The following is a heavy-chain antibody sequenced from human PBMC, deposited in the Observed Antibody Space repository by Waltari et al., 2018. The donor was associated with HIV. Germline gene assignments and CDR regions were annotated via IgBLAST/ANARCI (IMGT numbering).Heavy chain of an antibody. CDR1: GFTFSSYW. CDR2: INSDGSIT. D-gene: IGHD5-18*01. Sequence: EVQLVESGGGLVQPGGSLRLSCVASGFTFSSYWMHWVRKAPGKGLVWVSRINSDGSITSHADSVKGRFTISRDNARNTLYLQMNSLGAEDTAMYYCAKGGTSGYTFGFGRWGQGTLVTVSS. V-gene: IGHV3-74*01. J-gene: IGHJ1*01. CDR3: AKGGTSGYTFGFGR.